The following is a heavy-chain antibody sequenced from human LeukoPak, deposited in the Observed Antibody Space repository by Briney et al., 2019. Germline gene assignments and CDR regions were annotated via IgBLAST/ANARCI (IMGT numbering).Heavy chain of an antibody. CDR3: AKGDYDSSGYYGSIDY. Sequence: GGSLRLSCAASGFSFDDYAMHWVRQAPGKGLEWVSGISWNSGAIGYADSVKGRFTISRDNAKNSLYLQMNSLRAEDTALYYCAKGDYDSSGYYGSIDYWGQGALVTVSS. CDR1: GFSFDDYA. D-gene: IGHD3-22*01. V-gene: IGHV3-9*01. CDR2: ISWNSGAI. J-gene: IGHJ4*02.